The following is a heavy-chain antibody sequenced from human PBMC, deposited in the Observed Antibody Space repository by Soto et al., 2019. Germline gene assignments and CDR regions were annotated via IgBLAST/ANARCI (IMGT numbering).Heavy chain of an antibody. Sequence: QLQLQESGPGLVKPSETLSLTCTVSGGSISSSSYYWGWIRQPPGTGLEWIGSIYFSGSTYYNPSLKSRVTISVDTSKNHVSLKLSSVTAADTAVYYCARTPGIGRGNWFDPWGKGTLVTVSS. V-gene: IGHV4-39*02. J-gene: IGHJ5*02. CDR3: ARTPGIGRGNWFDP. CDR1: GGSISSSSYY. D-gene: IGHD6-13*01. CDR2: IYFSGST.